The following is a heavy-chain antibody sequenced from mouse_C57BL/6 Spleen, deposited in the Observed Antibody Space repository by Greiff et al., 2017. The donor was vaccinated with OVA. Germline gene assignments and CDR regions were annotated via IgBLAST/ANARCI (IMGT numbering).Heavy chain of an antibody. CDR1: GFTFSSYA. CDR2: ISSGGDYI. Sequence: EVKLVESGEGLVKPGGSLKLSCAASGFTFSSYAMSWVRQTPEKRLEWVAYISSGGDYIYYADTVKGRFTISRDNARNTLYLQMSSLKSEDTAMYYCTREEDFGAMDYWGQGTSVTVSS. J-gene: IGHJ4*01. CDR3: TREEDFGAMDY. V-gene: IGHV5-9-1*02.